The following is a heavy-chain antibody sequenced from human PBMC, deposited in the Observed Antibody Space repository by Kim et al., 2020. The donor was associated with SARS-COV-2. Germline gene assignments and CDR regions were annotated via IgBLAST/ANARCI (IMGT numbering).Heavy chain of an antibody. V-gene: IGHV3-30*03. J-gene: IGHJ4*02. CDR2: ISYDGSNK. D-gene: IGHD3-10*01. CDR3: AGGKLLWFGDPYYFDY. Sequence: GGSLRLSCAASGFTFSSYGMHWVRQAPGKGLEWVAVISYDGSNKYYADSVKGRFTISRDNSKNTLYLQMNSLRAEDTAVYYCAGGKLLWFGDPYYFDYWGQGTLVTVSS. CDR1: GFTFSSYG.